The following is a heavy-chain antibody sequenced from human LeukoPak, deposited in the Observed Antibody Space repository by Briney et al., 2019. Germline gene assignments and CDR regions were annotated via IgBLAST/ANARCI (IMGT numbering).Heavy chain of an antibody. D-gene: IGHD5-12*01. J-gene: IGHJ4*02. Sequence: ASVKVSCKASGYTFTGYYMHWVRQAPGQGLEWMGWINPNSGGTNYAQKFQGRFTMTRDTSISTSYMELSRLRSDDTAVYYCARAWLRLNPYFDYWGQGTLVTVSS. CDR3: ARAWLRLNPYFDY. CDR2: INPNSGGT. V-gene: IGHV1-2*02. CDR1: GYTFTGYY.